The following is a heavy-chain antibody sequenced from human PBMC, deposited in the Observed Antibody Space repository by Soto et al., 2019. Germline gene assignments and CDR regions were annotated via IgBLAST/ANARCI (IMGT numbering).Heavy chain of an antibody. V-gene: IGHV1-18*01. Sequence: GASVKVSCKASGYTFTSYGIRWVRQAPGQGLEWMGWISAYNGNTKYAQKLQGRVTMTTDTSTGTADMELRSLRSDDTAVYYCAREPNYFDYWGQGTLVTVSS. CDR3: AREPNYFDY. CDR2: ISAYNGNT. CDR1: GYTFTSYG. J-gene: IGHJ4*02.